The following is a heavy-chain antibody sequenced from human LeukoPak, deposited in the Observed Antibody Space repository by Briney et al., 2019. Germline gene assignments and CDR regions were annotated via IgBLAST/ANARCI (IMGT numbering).Heavy chain of an antibody. CDR2: ISSNGGST. CDR1: GFTFSSYA. V-gene: IGHV3-64*01. Sequence: PGRSLRLSCAASGFTFSSYAMHWVRQAPGKGLEYVSAISSNGGSTYYANSVKGRFTISRDNSKNTLYLQMGSLRAEDMAVYYCARGGSSPSDYWGQGTLVTVSS. CDR3: ARGGSSPSDY. D-gene: IGHD1-26*01. J-gene: IGHJ4*02.